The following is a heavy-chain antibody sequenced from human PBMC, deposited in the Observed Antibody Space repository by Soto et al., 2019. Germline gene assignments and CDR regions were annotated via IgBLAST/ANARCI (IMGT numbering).Heavy chain of an antibody. V-gene: IGHV1-69*13. CDR3: ARDPAPTVTTLGHGLDV. Sequence: GXSVEVSFRASGENFIREGISWVRQAPGHGLEWMGGIIPVFDTSNYAQKFQGRLTIIADESTNTAYMELTSLTSEDTAVYYCARDPAPTVTTLGHGLDVWGQGTTVTVSS. D-gene: IGHD4-17*01. CDR1: GENFIREG. CDR2: IIPVFDTS. J-gene: IGHJ6*02.